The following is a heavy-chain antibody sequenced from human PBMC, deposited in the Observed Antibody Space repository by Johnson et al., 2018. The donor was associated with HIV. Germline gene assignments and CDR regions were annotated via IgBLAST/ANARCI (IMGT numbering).Heavy chain of an antibody. D-gene: IGHD5-24*01. CDR3: ARDLGWLQSGDAFDI. CDR1: GFTFSSYA. CDR2: ISYDGSDK. Sequence: QVQLVESGGGVVQPGRSLRLSCAAYGFTFSSYAMHWVRQAPAKGLEWVAVISYDGSDKYYADSVKGRFTISRDNSKNTLYLQMNSLRVEDTAVYYCARDLGWLQSGDAFDIWGQGTMVTVSS. V-gene: IGHV3-30*04. J-gene: IGHJ3*02.